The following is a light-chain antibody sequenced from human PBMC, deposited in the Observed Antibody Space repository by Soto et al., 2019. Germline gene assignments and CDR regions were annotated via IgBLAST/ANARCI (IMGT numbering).Light chain of an antibody. CDR3: QQRDNWPPTWT. V-gene: IGKV3-11*01. Sequence: EIVLIQSPATLSLSPLERSTLSGISIQSVGSYLAWYQHKPGQAPRLLISDASNRATGIPARFSGSGSGTDFTLTISSLEPEDFAVYYCQQRDNWPPTWTFGQGTKVDIK. J-gene: IGKJ1*01. CDR1: QSVGSY. CDR2: DAS.